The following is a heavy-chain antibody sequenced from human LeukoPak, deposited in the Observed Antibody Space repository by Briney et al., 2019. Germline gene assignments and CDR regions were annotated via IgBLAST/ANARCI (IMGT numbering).Heavy chain of an antibody. D-gene: IGHD4-17*01. CDR3: ASGGTTVTTSAFWFDP. J-gene: IGHJ5*02. CDR2: NNPNSGGT. V-gene: IGHV1-2*02. Sequence: ASVKVSCKASGYTFTGYYMHWVRQAPGQGLELMGWNNPNSGGTNYAQKFQGRVTMTRDTSIGTAYMELSRLRSDDTAVYYCASGGTTVTTSAFWFDPWGQRTLVTVSS. CDR1: GYTFTGYY.